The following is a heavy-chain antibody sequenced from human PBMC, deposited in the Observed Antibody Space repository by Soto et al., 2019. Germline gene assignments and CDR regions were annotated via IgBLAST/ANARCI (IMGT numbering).Heavy chain of an antibody. J-gene: IGHJ6*02. CDR3: ARDLRSGFYGMDV. D-gene: IGHD3-3*01. Sequence: ASVKVSCKASGYTFTGYYMHWVRQAPGQGLEWMGWINPNSGGTNYAQTFQGWVTMTRDTSISTAYMELSRLRSDDTAVYYCARDLRSGFYGMDVWGQGTTVTVSS. CDR2: INPNSGGT. V-gene: IGHV1-2*04. CDR1: GYTFTGYY.